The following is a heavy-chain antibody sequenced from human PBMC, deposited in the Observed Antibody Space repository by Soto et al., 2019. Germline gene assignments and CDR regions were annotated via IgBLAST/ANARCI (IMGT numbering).Heavy chain of an antibody. CDR2: IIPIFGTA. Sequence: SVKVSCKASGGTFSSYAISWVRQAPGQGLEWMGGIIPIFGTANYAQKFQGRVTITADESTSTAYMELSSLRSEDTAVYYCARAYYDSSGYYSSPFDYWGQGTLVTVSS. V-gene: IGHV1-69*13. J-gene: IGHJ4*02. D-gene: IGHD3-22*01. CDR3: ARAYYDSSGYYSSPFDY. CDR1: GGTFSSYA.